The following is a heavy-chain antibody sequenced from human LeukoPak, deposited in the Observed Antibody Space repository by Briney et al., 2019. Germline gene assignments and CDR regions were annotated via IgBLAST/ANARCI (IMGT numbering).Heavy chain of an antibody. CDR2: IYYSGST. J-gene: IGHJ1*01. CDR1: SDSISSSY. D-gene: IGHD2-2*01. V-gene: IGHV4-59*01. CDR3: ARGYCSSTICFQYFHH. Sequence: SETLSLTCTVSSDSISSSYWSWIRQPPGKGLEWIGYIYYSGSTNYNPSLKSRVAISVDTSKNQFSLKLNSVTAPDTAVYYCARGYCSSTICFQYFHHWGQGTLVTVSS.